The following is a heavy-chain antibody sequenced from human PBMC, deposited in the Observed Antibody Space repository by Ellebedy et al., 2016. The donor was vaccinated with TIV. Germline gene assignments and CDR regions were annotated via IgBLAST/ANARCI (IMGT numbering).Heavy chain of an antibody. V-gene: IGHV4-4*02. D-gene: IGHD1-1*01. Sequence: MPSETLSLTCAVSGASISSDKWWTWVRQPPGKGLEWIGETHPTKSSKYNPSLKSRVTMSVDKSKNQFSLNLNSVTAADTAVYYCARGGNWQFDYWGQGTLVTVSS. J-gene: IGHJ4*02. CDR3: ARGGNWQFDY. CDR1: GASISSDKW. CDR2: THPTKSS.